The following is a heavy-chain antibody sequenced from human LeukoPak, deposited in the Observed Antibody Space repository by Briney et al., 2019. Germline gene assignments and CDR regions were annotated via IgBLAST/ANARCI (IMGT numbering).Heavy chain of an antibody. J-gene: IGHJ4*02. V-gene: IGHV4-4*07. Sequence: KTPETLSLTCTVSGGSVRSDYWSWIRQPAGKGLEWIGRIYTSGNANYHPSLRTRVTMSVDTSKNQFSLKLSSVTAADTAMYYCAFGDYHDYWGQGTLVTVSS. CDR2: IYTSGNA. D-gene: IGHD3-10*01. CDR3: AFGDYHDY. CDR1: GGSVRSDY.